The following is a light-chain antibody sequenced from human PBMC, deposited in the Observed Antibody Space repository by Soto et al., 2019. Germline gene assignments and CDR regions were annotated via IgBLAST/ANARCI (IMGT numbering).Light chain of an antibody. CDR2: DAS. CDR1: RSISDW. CDR3: LQYSSHSWT. V-gene: IGKV1-5*01. Sequence: DIQMTQSPSTLSSSVGDMVTITFRASRSISDWLAWYQQKPGKAPELLIFDASNLKSGVSSRFSGSGSGTEFTLTISRLQPDDVATYYCLQYSSHSWTFGQGTKV. J-gene: IGKJ1*01.